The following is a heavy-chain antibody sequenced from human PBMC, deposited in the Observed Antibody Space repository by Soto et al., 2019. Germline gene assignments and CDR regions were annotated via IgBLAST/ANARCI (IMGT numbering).Heavy chain of an antibody. J-gene: IGHJ4*02. Sequence: WWSLRLSCAASGFTFSRYAMSWFRQAPGKGLEWVSAISGSGGSTYYADSVKGRFTISRDNSKNTLYLQMSSLRAEDTAVYYCAKDMSGYYDYWGQGTLVTVSS. V-gene: IGHV3-23*01. CDR2: ISGSGGST. D-gene: IGHD3-3*01. CDR3: AKDMSGYYDY. CDR1: GFTFSRYA.